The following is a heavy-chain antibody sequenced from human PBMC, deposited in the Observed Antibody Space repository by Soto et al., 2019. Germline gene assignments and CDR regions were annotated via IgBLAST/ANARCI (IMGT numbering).Heavy chain of an antibody. D-gene: IGHD1-26*01. CDR2: IGDSGAST. V-gene: IGHV3-23*01. CDR1: GFSFSSFA. Sequence: EVLLLESGGGLVQPGGSLRLSCEASGFSFSSFAMNWVRQAPGKGLEWVSAIGDSGASTYYADSVKGRFTISRDNSRNTLYLQLISLRAEDTVVYYCAKGVELDVWGNGTTVTVSS. J-gene: IGHJ6*04. CDR3: AKGVELDV.